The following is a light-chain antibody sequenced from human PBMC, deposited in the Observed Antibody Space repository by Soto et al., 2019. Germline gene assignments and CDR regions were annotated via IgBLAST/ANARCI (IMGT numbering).Light chain of an antibody. Sequence: EIVLTQSPGTLSLPPGERATLSCRASQSVRSSYLAWYQQKFGQAPRLLIYGASSRASGIPDRFSGGGSGKYFTLIISRLEADVFAVYYCQQYGSSSWTFGQGTKVEIK. J-gene: IGKJ1*01. CDR2: GAS. CDR3: QQYGSSSWT. CDR1: QSVRSSY. V-gene: IGKV3-20*01.